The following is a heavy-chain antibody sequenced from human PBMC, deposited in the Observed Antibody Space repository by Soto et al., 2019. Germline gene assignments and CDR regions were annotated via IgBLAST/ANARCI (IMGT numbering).Heavy chain of an antibody. CDR2: ISSSSSYT. J-gene: IGHJ5*02. V-gene: IGHV3-11*06. CDR1: GFTFSDYY. D-gene: IGHD3-16*01. Sequence: VGSLRLSCAASGFTFSDYYMSWIRQAPGKGLEWVSYISSSSSYTNYADSVKGRFTISRDNAKNSLYLQMNSLRAEDTAVYYCARDLHDYVSFRFDPWGQGTLVTVSS. CDR3: ARDLHDYVSFRFDP.